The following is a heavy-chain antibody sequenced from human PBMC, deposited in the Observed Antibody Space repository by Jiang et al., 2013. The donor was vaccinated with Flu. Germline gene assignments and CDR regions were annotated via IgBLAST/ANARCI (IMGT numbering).Heavy chain of an antibody. CDR1: GGSISSSY. Sequence: LLKPSETLSLTCTVSGGSISSSYWSWIRQPPGKGLEWIGYIDNSGNTNYSPSLKSRVTISIDTSKNQFSLKLSSVTAADTAVYYCARRGDWFDPWGQGTLVTVSS. CDR2: IDNSGNT. V-gene: IGHV4-4*09. CDR3: ARRGDWFDP. J-gene: IGHJ5*02.